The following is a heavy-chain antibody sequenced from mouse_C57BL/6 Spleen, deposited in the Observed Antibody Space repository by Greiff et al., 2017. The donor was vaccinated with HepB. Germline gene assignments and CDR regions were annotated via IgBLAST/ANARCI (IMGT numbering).Heavy chain of an antibody. Sequence: QVQLQQPGAELVKPGASVKMSCKASGYTFTSYWITWVKQRPGQGLEWIGDIYPGSGSTNYNEKFKSKATLTVDTSSSTAYMQLSSLTSEDSAVYYCALDGYYLDYYAMDYWGQGTSVTVSS. CDR2: IYPGSGST. J-gene: IGHJ4*01. CDR1: GYTFTSYW. D-gene: IGHD2-3*01. CDR3: ALDGYYLDYYAMDY. V-gene: IGHV1-55*01.